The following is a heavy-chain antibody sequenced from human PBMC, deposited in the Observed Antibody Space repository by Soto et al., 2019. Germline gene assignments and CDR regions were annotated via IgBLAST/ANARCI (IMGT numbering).Heavy chain of an antibody. CDR2: IYYSGST. CDR3: ARDGGATVTK. D-gene: IGHD4-17*01. V-gene: IGHV4-59*01. CDR1: GGSMTNYY. Sequence: PSETLSLTCTVSGGSMTNYYWTWIRQPPGKGLEWIGYIYYSGSTNYNPSLKSRVTISVDTSKNQFSLKLSSVTAADTAVYYCARDGGATVTKWGQGTLVTVSS. J-gene: IGHJ4*02.